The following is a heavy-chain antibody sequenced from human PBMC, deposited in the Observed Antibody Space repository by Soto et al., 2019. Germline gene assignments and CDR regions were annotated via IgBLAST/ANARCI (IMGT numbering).Heavy chain of an antibody. CDR3: ARDLPYYYGSGSYYGYYGMDV. CDR2: ISYDGSNK. J-gene: IGHJ6*02. D-gene: IGHD3-10*01. Sequence: GGSLRLCCAASGVTFCSYAMHWVRQAPGKGLEWVTVISYDGSNKYYAASVKGRFTISRDNSKNTLYLQMNSLRAEDTAVYYCARDLPYYYGSGSYYGYYGMDVWGQGTTVTVSS. CDR1: GVTFCSYA. V-gene: IGHV3-30-3*01.